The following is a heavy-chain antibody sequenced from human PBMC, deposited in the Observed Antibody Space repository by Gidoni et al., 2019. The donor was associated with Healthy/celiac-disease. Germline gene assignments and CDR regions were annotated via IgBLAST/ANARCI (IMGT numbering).Heavy chain of an antibody. V-gene: IGHV3-30-3*01. CDR3: ARGGHCSGGSCYSNWFDP. Sequence: QVQLVESGGGVVQPGRSLRLSCAASGFTFSSYARPWVRQAPSQGLEWVAVISYDGSNKYYADSVKGRFTISRDNSKNTLDLQMNSLRAEDTAVYYCARGGHCSGGSCYSNWFDPWGQGTLVTVSS. D-gene: IGHD2-15*01. J-gene: IGHJ5*02. CDR2: ISYDGSNK. CDR1: GFTFSSYA.